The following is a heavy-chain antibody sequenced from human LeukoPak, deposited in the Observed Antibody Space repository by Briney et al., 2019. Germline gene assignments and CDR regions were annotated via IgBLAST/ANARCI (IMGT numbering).Heavy chain of an antibody. V-gene: IGHV3-7*01. CDR2: IKEDGNEK. Sequence: GGSLRLSCGASHFTFSIYWMSWVRQAPGKGLEWVANIKEDGNEKYYVDSVKGRFTISRDNSKNTLYLQMNSLRAEDTAVYFCARGLYSSSWYYNWGQGTLVTVSS. CDR1: HFTFSIYW. CDR3: ARGLYSSSWYYN. J-gene: IGHJ4*02. D-gene: IGHD6-13*01.